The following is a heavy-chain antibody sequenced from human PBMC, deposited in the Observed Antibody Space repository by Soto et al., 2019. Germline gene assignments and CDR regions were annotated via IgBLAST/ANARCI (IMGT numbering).Heavy chain of an antibody. J-gene: IGHJ6*02. CDR2: IYYSGST. D-gene: IGHD6-6*01. V-gene: IGHV4-31*03. CDR1: GGSISSGGYY. Sequence: SETLSLTCTVSGGSISSGGYYWSWIRQHPGKGLEWIGYIYYSGSTYYNPSLKSRVTISVDTSKNQFSLKLSSVTAADTAVYYCARAYISSPTYYPYGMDVWGQATTDTLSS. CDR3: ARAYISSPTYYPYGMDV.